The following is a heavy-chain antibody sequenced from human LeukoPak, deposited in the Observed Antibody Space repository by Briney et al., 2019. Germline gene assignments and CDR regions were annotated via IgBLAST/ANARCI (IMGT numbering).Heavy chain of an antibody. CDR3: ARGRVTGDYVRDFDY. CDR1: GFTFSRFE. CDR2: ISSSGSSI. Sequence: GGSLRLSCAASGFTFSRFEMNWVRQTPGKGLEWVSYISSSGSSIYYADSVKGRFTISRDNAKNSLYLQMNSLRAADTAVYYCARGRVTGDYVRDFDYWGQGTLVTVSS. J-gene: IGHJ4*02. V-gene: IGHV3-48*03. D-gene: IGHD4-17*01.